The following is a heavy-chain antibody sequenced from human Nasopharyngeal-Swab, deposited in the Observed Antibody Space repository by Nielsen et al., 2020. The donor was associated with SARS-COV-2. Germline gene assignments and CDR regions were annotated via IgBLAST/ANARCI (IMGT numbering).Heavy chain of an antibody. V-gene: IGHV1-46*01. CDR3: ARPRGERKKEGRGGRGKKKKTSYYGMDV. CDR2: INPSGGST. J-gene: IGHJ6*02. D-gene: IGHD3-16*01. CDR1: GYTFTSYY. Sequence: ASVKVSCKASGYTFTSYYMHWVRQAPGQGLEWMGIINPSGGSTSYAQKFQGRVTMTRDTSTSTVYMELSSLRSEDTAVYYCARPRGERKKEGRGGRGKKKKTSYYGMDVWGQKTTVTVSS.